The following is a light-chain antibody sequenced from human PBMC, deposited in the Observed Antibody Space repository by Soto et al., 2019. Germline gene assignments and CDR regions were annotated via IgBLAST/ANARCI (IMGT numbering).Light chain of an antibody. Sequence: QSVLTQPPSASGTPGQRVTISCSGSSSNIGTNYVYWYHQLPGTAPKLIIYRNNQRPSGVPDRFSGSKSGTSASLAISGLRSEDEADYYCCSYAGSYTWVFGGGTKVTVL. CDR2: RNN. CDR1: SSNIGTNY. V-gene: IGLV1-47*01. CDR3: CSYAGSYTWV. J-gene: IGLJ3*02.